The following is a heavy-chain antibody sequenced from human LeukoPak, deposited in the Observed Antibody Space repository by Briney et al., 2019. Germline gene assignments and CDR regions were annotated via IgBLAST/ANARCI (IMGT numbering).Heavy chain of an antibody. D-gene: IGHD3-9*01. CDR3: ARQPNHYDILTGYYSAYYYYGMDV. J-gene: IGHJ6*02. Sequence: GESLKISCKGSGYSFTSYWIGWVRQMPGKGLEWMGIIYPGDSDTRYSPPFQGQVTISADKSISTAYLQWSSLKASDTAMYYCARQPNHYDILTGYYSAYYYYGMDVWGQGTTVTVSS. CDR1: GYSFTSYW. V-gene: IGHV5-51*01. CDR2: IYPGDSDT.